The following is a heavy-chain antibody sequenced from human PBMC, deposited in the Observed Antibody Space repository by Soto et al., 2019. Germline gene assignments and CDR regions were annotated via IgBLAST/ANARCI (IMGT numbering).Heavy chain of an antibody. Sequence: QAHLVQSGPEVKKPGASVKVSCKGSGYIFTSYGIAWVRQAPGQGLEWKGWISAHNGKTEYAQKFQSRVTVTRDTSTSTAYLELRSLRSDDTALYYCARGGYGDYWGQGALVTVSS. CDR3: ARGGYGDY. J-gene: IGHJ4*02. CDR2: ISAHNGKT. D-gene: IGHD2-15*01. CDR1: GYIFTSYG. V-gene: IGHV1-18*01.